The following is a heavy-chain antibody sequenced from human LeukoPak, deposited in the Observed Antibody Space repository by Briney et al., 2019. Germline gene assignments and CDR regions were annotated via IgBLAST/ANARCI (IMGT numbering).Heavy chain of an antibody. V-gene: IGHV3-53*01. J-gene: IGHJ3*02. CDR2: IYSGGST. Sequence: GGSLRLSCAASGFTVSSNYMSWVRQAPGKGLEWVSVIYSGGSTYYADSVKGRFTISRDNAKNSLYLQMNSLRAEDTAVYYCARVKEASAFDIWGQGTMITVSS. CDR3: ARVKEASAFDI. CDR1: GFTVSSNY. D-gene: IGHD5-12*01.